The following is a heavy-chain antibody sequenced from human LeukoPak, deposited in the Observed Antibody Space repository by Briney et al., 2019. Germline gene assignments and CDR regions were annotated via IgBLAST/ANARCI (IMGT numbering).Heavy chain of an antibody. CDR1: GYTFTSYG. CDR3: AREYYYDSSGYAYDY. J-gene: IGHJ4*02. CDR2: ISAYNGNT. Sequence: ASVKVSCKASGYTFTSYGISWVRQAPGQGLEWMGWISAYNGNTNYAQKLQGRVTMTTDTSTSTAYMELRSLRSDDTAVYYCAREYYYDSSGYAYDYWGQGTLVTASS. D-gene: IGHD3-22*01. V-gene: IGHV1-18*01.